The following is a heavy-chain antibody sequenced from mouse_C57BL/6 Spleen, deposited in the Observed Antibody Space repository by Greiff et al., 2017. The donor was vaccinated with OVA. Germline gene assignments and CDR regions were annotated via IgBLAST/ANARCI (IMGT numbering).Heavy chain of an antibody. Sequence: EVKLMESGGGLVKPGGSLKLSCAASGFTFSDYGMHWVRQAPEKGLEWVAYISSGSSTIYYADTVKGRFTISRDNAKNTLFLQMTSLRSEDTAMYYCARNYGVAWDFDYWGQGTTLTVSS. J-gene: IGHJ2*01. V-gene: IGHV5-17*01. CDR3: ARNYGVAWDFDY. CDR1: GFTFSDYG. CDR2: ISSGSSTI. D-gene: IGHD1-1*01.